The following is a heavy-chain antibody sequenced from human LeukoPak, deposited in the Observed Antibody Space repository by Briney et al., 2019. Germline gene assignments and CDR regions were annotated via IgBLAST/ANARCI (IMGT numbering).Heavy chain of an antibody. V-gene: IGHV3-74*01. J-gene: IGHJ4*02. CDR2: INSDGSST. CDR1: GLTFSSYW. Sequence: HPGGSLRLSCAASGLTFSSYWMHWVRQAPGKGLVWVSSINSDGSSTRYADSVKGRFTISRDNAENTLYLQMNSLTAEDTAVYYCARGHDTGFFQDYWGQGTLVTVAS. D-gene: IGHD2-8*02. CDR3: ARGHDTGFFQDY.